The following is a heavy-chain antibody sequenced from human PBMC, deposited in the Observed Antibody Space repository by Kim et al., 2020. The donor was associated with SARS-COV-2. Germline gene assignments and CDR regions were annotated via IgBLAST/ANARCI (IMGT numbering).Heavy chain of an antibody. CDR3: ASIQLWTYFDY. CDR2: T. V-gene: IGHV3-23*01. J-gene: IGHJ4*02. Sequence: TYYADSVKGRFTISRDNSKNTLYLQMNSLRAEDTAVYYCASIQLWTYFDYWGQGTLVTVSS. D-gene: IGHD5-18*01.